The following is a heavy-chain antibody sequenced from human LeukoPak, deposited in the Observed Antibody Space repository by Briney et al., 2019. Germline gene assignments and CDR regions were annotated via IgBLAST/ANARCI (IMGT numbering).Heavy chain of an antibody. J-gene: IGHJ5*02. Sequence: GGSLRLSCAAPGFTFSSYAMHWVRQAPGKGLEWVSAISGSGGSTYYADSVKGRFTISRDNSKNTLYLQMNSLRAEDTAVYYCAKGKVRGEFDPWGQGTLVTVSS. V-gene: IGHV3-23*01. CDR3: AKGKVRGEFDP. D-gene: IGHD3-10*01. CDR1: GFTFSSYA. CDR2: ISGSGGST.